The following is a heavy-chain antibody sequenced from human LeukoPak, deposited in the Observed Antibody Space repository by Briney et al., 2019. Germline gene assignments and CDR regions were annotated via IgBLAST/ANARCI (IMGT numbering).Heavy chain of an antibody. CDR3: ARASVTMVYYYMDV. D-gene: IGHD3-10*01. CDR1: GGSISSYY. CDR2: IYTSGST. V-gene: IGHV4-4*07. J-gene: IGHJ6*03. Sequence: SETLSLTFTVSGGSISSYYWSWIRQPAGKGLEWIGRIYTSGSTNYNPSLKSRVTMSVDTSKNQFSLKLSSVTAADTAVYYCARASVTMVYYYMDVWGKGTTVTISS.